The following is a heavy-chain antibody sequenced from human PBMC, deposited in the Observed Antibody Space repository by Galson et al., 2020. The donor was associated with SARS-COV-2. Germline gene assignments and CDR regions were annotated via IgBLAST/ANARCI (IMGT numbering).Heavy chain of an antibody. J-gene: IGHJ5*02. CDR1: GFTFSSYA. Sequence: GGSLRLSCAASGFTFSSYAMSWVRQAPGKGLEWVSAISGSGGSTYYADSVKGRFTISRDNSKNTLYLQMNSLRAEDTAVYYCAKVYGSGRRTNWFDPWGQGTLVTVSS. CDR3: AKVYGSGRRTNWFDP. V-gene: IGHV3-23*01. CDR2: ISGSGGST. D-gene: IGHD3-10*01.